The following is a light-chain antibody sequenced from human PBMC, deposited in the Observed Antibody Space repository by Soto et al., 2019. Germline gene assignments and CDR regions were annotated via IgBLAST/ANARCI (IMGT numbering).Light chain of an antibody. J-gene: IGKJ2*01. CDR1: QSVSSSN. Sequence: EIVLTQSPGTLSLSPGERTTLSCRASQSVSSSNLLWYQQKRGQAPRLLIYGAYKRATGIPDRFSGSGSGTDFTLAISRLEPEDFALYYCQHYGNSPPYTFGQGTKVDIK. CDR3: QHYGNSPPYT. CDR2: GAY. V-gene: IGKV3-20*01.